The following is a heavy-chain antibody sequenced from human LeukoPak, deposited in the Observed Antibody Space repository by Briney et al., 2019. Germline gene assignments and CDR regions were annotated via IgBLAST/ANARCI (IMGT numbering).Heavy chain of an antibody. CDR3: AGPVRGIIDYGMDV. V-gene: IGHV3-33*01. J-gene: IGHJ6*04. Sequence: TGGSLRLSCAASGFMFSTYGMHWVRQAPGKGLEWVAVIWNDGSNKYHADSVKGRFTISRVNSKNTLYLQINSLRAEDTAVYYCAGPVRGIIDYGMDVWGKGTTVTVSS. CDR2: IWNDGSNK. D-gene: IGHD3-10*02. CDR1: GFMFSTYG.